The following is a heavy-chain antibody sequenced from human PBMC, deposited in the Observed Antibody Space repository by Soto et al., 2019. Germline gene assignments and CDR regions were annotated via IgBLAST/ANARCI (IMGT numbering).Heavy chain of an antibody. Sequence: GGSLRLSCAASGFTFSNYWMHWVRQGPGKGLVWVSRVNSDESSTSYADSVKGRFTISRDNAKNTLYLQMNSLRAEDTAVYYCAKLWLDSFEAFDIWGQGTMVTVSS. V-gene: IGHV3-74*01. CDR1: GFTFSNYW. CDR3: AKLWLDSFEAFDI. D-gene: IGHD5-12*01. J-gene: IGHJ3*02. CDR2: VNSDESST.